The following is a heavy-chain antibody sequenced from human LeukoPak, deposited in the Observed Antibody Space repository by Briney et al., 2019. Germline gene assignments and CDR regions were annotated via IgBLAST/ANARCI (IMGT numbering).Heavy chain of an antibody. CDR3: ARADITIFGVVIHYYFDY. CDR1: GGSISSYY. V-gene: IGHV4-59*01. Sequence: SETLSLTCTVSGGSISSYYWSWIRQPPGRGLAWIGYIYYSGSTNYNPSLKSRVTISVDTSKNQFSLKLSSVTAADTAVYYCARADITIFGVVIHYYFDYWGQGTLVTVSS. D-gene: IGHD3-3*01. CDR2: IYYSGST. J-gene: IGHJ4*02.